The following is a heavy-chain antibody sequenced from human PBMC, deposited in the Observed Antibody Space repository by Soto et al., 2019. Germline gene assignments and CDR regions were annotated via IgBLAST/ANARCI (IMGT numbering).Heavy chain of an antibody. D-gene: IGHD6-13*01. CDR1: GFTFSSHA. V-gene: IGHV3-23*01. Sequence: GGSLRLPCAASGFTFSSHAMSWVRQAPGKGLEWVSAISGSGGSTYYADSVKGRFTISGDNSKNTLYLQMNSLRAEDTAVYYCAKERISSWYNWFEPWGKGTLVTVSS. CDR2: ISGSGGST. CDR3: AKERISSWYNWFEP. J-gene: IGHJ5*02.